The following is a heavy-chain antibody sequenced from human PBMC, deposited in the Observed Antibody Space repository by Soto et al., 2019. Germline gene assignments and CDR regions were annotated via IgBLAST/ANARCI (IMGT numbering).Heavy chain of an antibody. D-gene: IGHD3-10*01. V-gene: IGHV3-72*01. CDR1: GFPFSGHY. CDR3: ARGLRTWFGEAAGVDY. CDR2: TRNKANSYTT. J-gene: IGHJ4*02. Sequence: GGSLRLSCAASGFPFSGHYMDWVRQAPGKGLEWVGRTRNKANSYTTEYAASVKGRFTISRDDSKNSLYLQMNSLKTEDTAVYYCARGLRTWFGEAAGVDYWGQGTRVTVSS.